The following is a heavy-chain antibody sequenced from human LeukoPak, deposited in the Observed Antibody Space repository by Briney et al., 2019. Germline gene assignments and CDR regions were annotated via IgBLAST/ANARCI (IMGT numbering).Heavy chain of an antibody. CDR1: GFTFSSYA. CDR3: AKAYYDFWSGYSFDY. CDR2: ISGSGGST. J-gene: IGHJ4*02. D-gene: IGHD3-3*01. Sequence: PGGSLRLSCAASGFTFSSYAMSWVRQAPGKGLEWDSAISGSGGSTYYADSVKGRFTISRDNSKNTLYLQMNSLRAEDTAVYYCAKAYYDFWSGYSFDYWGQGTLVTVSS. V-gene: IGHV3-23*01.